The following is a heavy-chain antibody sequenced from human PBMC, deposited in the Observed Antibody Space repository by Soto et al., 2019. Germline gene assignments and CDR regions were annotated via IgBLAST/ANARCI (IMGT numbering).Heavy chain of an antibody. CDR3: SRGPTWAGNVDY. J-gene: IGHJ4*02. CDR1: GYTFTSYD. Sequence: QVQLVQSGAEVKNPGASVKVSCKASGYTFTSYDINWVRQATGQGLEWMGWMNPNSGNTGYAQKFQGRVTMTRNTSISTAYMELSSLRSEDTAVYYCSRGPTWAGNVDYWGQGTLVTVSS. V-gene: IGHV1-8*01. D-gene: IGHD1-1*01. CDR2: MNPNSGNT.